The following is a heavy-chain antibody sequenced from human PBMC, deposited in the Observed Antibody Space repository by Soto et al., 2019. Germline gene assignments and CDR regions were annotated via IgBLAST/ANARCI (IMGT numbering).Heavy chain of an antibody. CDR3: AKDAYKYKYYSDY. CDR2: ISKDGGDK. Sequence: TSGSLRLSCADSGVSFSRYSIHWVRQAPGKGLEWVAVISKDGGDKEYAESVKGRCTISRENSKSTVYLQMNSLRVEDTAVYYCAKDAYKYKYYSDYWGQGTLVTVYS. V-gene: IGHV3-30*18. J-gene: IGHJ4*02. D-gene: IGHD1-1*01. CDR1: GVSFSRYS.